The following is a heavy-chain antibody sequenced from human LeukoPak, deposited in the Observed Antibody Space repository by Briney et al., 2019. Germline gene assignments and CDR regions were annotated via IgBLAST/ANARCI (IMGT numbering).Heavy chain of an antibody. V-gene: IGHV4-59*08. CDR1: GGSISNSY. J-gene: IGHJ4*02. CDR2: IYHSGST. CDR3: ASVDTAMGTDY. Sequence: IPSETLSLTCTVSGGSISNSYWSWIRQPPGKGLEWIGYIYHSGSTNYNPSLKSRVTISLDTSKNQFYLKLSSVTAADTAVYYCASVDTAMGTDYWGQGTLVTVSS. D-gene: IGHD5-18*01.